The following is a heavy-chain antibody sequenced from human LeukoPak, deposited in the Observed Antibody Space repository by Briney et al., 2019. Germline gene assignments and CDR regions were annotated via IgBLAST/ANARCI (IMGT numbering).Heavy chain of an antibody. CDR3: ATPGSGVRCLAY. V-gene: IGHV3-7*01. D-gene: IGHD1-26*01. CDR1: GFTFSTYW. Sequence: GGSLRLSCAASGFTFSTYWMSWVRQAPGKGLEWVASIKQDGSEKYYVDSVKGRFTISRDNAKNSVYLQMTSLRGEDTAVYYCATPGSGVRCLAYWGQGTLLTVSS. J-gene: IGHJ4*02. CDR2: IKQDGSEK.